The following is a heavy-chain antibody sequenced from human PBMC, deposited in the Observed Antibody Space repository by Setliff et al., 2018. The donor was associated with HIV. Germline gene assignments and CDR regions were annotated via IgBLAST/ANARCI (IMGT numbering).Heavy chain of an antibody. CDR3: ARENSGYRAFDY. CDR1: GYTLTAYY. D-gene: IGHD3-22*01. V-gene: IGHV1-2*02. J-gene: IGHJ4*02. Sequence: ASVKVSCKASGYTLTAYYMHWVRQAPGQGLEWMGWIYPNSGGTKYAQKFQGRVIMTRDTSISTAYMELSRLRSDDTAVYYCARENSGYRAFDYWGQATLVTVSS. CDR2: IYPNSGGT.